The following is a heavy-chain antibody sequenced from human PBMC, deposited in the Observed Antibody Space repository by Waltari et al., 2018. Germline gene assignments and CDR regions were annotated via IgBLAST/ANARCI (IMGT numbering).Heavy chain of an antibody. CDR3: AKKAARPDAFDI. D-gene: IGHD6-6*01. CDR2: IYSGGST. V-gene: IGHV3-23*03. CDR1: GFTFSSYA. J-gene: IGHJ3*02. Sequence: EVQLLESGGGLVQPGGSLRLSCAASGFTFSSYAMSWVRQAPGKGLEWVSVIYSGGSTYYADSVKGRFTISRDNSKNTLYLQMNSLRAEDTAVYYCAKKAARPDAFDIWGQGTMVTVSS.